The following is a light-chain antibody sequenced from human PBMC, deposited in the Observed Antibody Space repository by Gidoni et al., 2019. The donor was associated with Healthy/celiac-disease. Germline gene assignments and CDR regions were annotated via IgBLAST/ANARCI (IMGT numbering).Light chain of an antibody. J-gene: IGKJ1*01. V-gene: IGKV1-39*01. Sequence: DIQMTQSPSSLPASVGDRVTITCRASQSISNYLNWYQQKPGKAPKLLIYAASSLQSGVPSMCSGSGSGTDFTLTISSLQPEDFATYYCQQSYSTPRTFGQGTKVEIK. CDR1: QSISNY. CDR3: QQSYSTPRT. CDR2: AAS.